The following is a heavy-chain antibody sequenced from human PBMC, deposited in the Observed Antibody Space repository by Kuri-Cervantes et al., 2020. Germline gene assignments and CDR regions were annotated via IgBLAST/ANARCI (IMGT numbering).Heavy chain of an antibody. V-gene: IGHV3-23*01. CDR1: GFTFSTYA. D-gene: IGHD1-26*01. J-gene: IGHJ4*02. CDR2: ISGSGGST. CDR3: AVHSGSYYYFDY. Sequence: GESLKISCAASGFTFSTYAMHWVRQAPGKGLEWVSAISGSGGSTYYADSVKGRFTISRDNSKNTLYLQMNSLRAEDTAVYYCAVHSGSYYYFDYWGQGTLVTVSS.